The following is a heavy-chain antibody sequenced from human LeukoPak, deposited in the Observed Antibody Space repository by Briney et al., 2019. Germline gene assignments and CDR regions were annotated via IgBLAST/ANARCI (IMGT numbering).Heavy chain of an antibody. Sequence: SVKVSCKASGGTFGSYTISWVRQAPGQGLEWMGRIIPILGIANYAQKFQGRVTITADKSTSTAYMELSSLRSEDTAVYYCARVGVNDSSGYSPGLVHYFDYWGQGTLVTVSS. CDR1: GGTFGSYT. CDR2: IIPILGIA. V-gene: IGHV1-69*02. J-gene: IGHJ4*02. CDR3: ARVGVNDSSGYSPGLVHYFDY. D-gene: IGHD3-22*01.